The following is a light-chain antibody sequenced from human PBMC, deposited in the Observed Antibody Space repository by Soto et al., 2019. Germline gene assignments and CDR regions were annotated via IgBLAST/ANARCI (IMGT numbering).Light chain of an antibody. V-gene: IGLV2-14*01. J-gene: IGLJ1*01. CDR3: SSYRGGSTKL. CDR1: SSDIGGYKY. CDR2: EVN. Sequence: QSVLTQPASVSGSPGQSSTISCTGTSSDIGGYKYVSWYQQYPGKAPKLMIYEVNYRPSGVSNRFSGSKSGNTASLTISGLQAEDEADYYCSSYRGGSTKLFGSGTKVTVL.